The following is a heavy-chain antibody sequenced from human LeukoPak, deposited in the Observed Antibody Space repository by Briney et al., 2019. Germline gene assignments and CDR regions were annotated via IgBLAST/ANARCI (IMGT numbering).Heavy chain of an antibody. D-gene: IGHD5-12*01. CDR2: ISWNSGSA. Sequence: GGSLRLSCAASGFTFDDYSMHWVRQAPGKGLEWVSGISWNSGSAGYADSVKSRFTISRDSAKNSLYLQMNSLRTEDTALYYCAKDRTYSAYAGPDYWGQGTLVTVSS. V-gene: IGHV3-9*01. CDR1: GFTFDDYS. J-gene: IGHJ4*02. CDR3: AKDRTYSAYAGPDY.